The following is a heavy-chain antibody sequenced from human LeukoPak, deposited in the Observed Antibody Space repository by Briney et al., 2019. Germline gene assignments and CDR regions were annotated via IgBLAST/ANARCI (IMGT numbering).Heavy chain of an antibody. D-gene: IGHD6-13*01. CDR3: ARAVGGAAAELFDY. V-gene: IGHV4-34*01. Sequence: PSETLSLTCAVYGGSFSGYYWSWIRQPPGKGLEWIGGINHSGSTNYNPSLKSRVTISVDTSKNQFSLKLSSVTAADTAVYYCARAVGGAAAELFDYWGQGTLVTVSS. CDR1: GGSFSGYY. J-gene: IGHJ4*02. CDR2: INHSGST.